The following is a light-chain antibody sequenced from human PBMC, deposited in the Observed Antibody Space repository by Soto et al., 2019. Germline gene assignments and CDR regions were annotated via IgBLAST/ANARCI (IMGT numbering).Light chain of an antibody. CDR2: DIT. CDR3: SSYTTSGTQV. J-gene: IGLJ2*01. Sequence: QSALTQPASVSGTPGQSIAISCTGTSSDVGAYNYVSWYQQHPGKAPKLMIFDITNRPSGVSNRFSGSKSGDTASLTISGLQAEDEDDYYCSSYTTSGTQVFGGGTKLTVL. V-gene: IGLV2-14*03. CDR1: SSDVGAYNY.